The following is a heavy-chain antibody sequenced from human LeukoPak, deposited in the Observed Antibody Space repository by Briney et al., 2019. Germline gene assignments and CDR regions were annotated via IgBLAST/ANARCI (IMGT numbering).Heavy chain of an antibody. J-gene: IGHJ4*02. CDR3: TREDIVGATTRDY. D-gene: IGHD1-26*01. CDR2: IYHSGST. V-gene: IGHV4-4*02. Sequence: SGTLSLTCAVSGGSISSSNWWSWVRQPPGKGLEWIGEIYHSGSTNYNPSLKSRVTISVDKSKNQFSLKLSSVTAADTAVYYCTREDIVGATTRDYWGQGTLVTVSS. CDR1: GGSISSSNW.